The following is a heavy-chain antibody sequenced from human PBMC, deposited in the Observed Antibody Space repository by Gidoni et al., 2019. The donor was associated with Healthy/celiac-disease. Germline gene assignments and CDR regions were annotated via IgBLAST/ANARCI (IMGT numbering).Heavy chain of an antibody. CDR3: ARDLAGARRGGWFDP. CDR2: IYTSGST. Sequence: QVQLQESGPGLVKPSQTLSLTCNVSGGPISSGSYYWSWIRQPAGKGLEWIGRIYTSGSTNYNPSLKSRVTISVDTSKNQFSLKLSSVTAADTAVYYCARDLAGARRGGWFDPWGQGTLVTVSS. CDR1: GGPISSGSYY. D-gene: IGHD7-27*01. J-gene: IGHJ5*02. V-gene: IGHV4-61*02.